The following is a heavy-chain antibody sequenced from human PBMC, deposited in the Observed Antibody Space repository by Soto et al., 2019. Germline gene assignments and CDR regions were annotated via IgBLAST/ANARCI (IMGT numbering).Heavy chain of an antibody. V-gene: IGHV1-18*01. CDR1: GYTFTSYG. Sequence: ASVKVSCKAPGYTFTSYGISWVRQAPGQGLEWMGWISAYNGNTNYAQKLQGRVTMTTDTSTSTAYMELRSLRSDDTAVYYCARVGPAAIHVYYYYGMDVWGQGTTVTVSS. J-gene: IGHJ6*02. CDR3: ARVGPAAIHVYYYYGMDV. CDR2: ISAYNGNT. D-gene: IGHD2-2*02.